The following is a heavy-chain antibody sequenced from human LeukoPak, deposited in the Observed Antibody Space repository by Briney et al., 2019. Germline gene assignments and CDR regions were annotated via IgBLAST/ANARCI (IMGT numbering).Heavy chain of an antibody. V-gene: IGHV3-30-3*01. CDR2: ISYDGSNK. J-gene: IGHJ4*02. CDR1: GFTFSSYA. CDR3: ARSASDY. Sequence: PGGSLRLSCAASGFTFSSYAMHWVRQAPGKGLEWVAVISYDGSNKYYADSVKGRFTTSRDNSKNTLYLQMNSPRAEDTAVYYCARSASDYWGQGTLVTVSS.